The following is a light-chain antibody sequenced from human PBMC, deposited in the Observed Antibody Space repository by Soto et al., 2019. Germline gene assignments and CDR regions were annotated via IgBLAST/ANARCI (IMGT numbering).Light chain of an antibody. J-gene: IGKJ4*01. V-gene: IGKV3-15*01. CDR3: QQYKNWPPLT. Sequence: EIVMTQSPATLSVSPGERATLSCRASQSVSSNLAWYQQKPGQAPRLLIYGAFNRATGIPARFSGSGSGTEFTLTISSLQSEDFAVYYCQQYKNWPPLTFGGGTKVAIK. CDR2: GAF. CDR1: QSVSSN.